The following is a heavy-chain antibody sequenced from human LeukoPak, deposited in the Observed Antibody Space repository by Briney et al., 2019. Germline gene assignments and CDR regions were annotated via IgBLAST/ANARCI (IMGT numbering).Heavy chain of an antibody. D-gene: IGHD4/OR15-4a*01. Sequence: SETLSLTCAVYGGSFSGYYWSWIRQPPGKGLEWIGEINHSGSTNYNPSLKSRVTISVDTSKKQFSLKLSSVTAADTTVHYCAREALKGFDYGGQGTLVTVSS. CDR3: AREALKGFDY. V-gene: IGHV4-34*01. CDR1: GGSFSGYY. J-gene: IGHJ4*02. CDR2: INHSGST.